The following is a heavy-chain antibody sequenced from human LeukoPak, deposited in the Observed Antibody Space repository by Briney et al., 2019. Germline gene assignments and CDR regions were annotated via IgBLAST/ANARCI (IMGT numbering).Heavy chain of an antibody. V-gene: IGHV4-39*01. D-gene: IGHD6-13*01. CDR2: IYYSGST. CDR3: AKSGGYNAGTGYYYYYLDV. J-gene: IGHJ6*03. CDR1: GGSISSSSYY. Sequence: SETLSLTCTVSGGSISSSSYYWGSIRQPPGKGLEWIGSIYYSGSTYYNPSLKSRVTISVDTSKNQFSLKLSSVTAADTAVYYCAKSGGYNAGTGYYYYYLDVWGKGTTVTVSS.